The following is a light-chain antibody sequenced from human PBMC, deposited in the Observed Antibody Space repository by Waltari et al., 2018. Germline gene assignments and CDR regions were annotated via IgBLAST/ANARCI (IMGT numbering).Light chain of an antibody. CDR1: QGISSA. CDR3: QQFNSYPLT. Sequence: AIQLTQSPSPLSALVGARVTITFRASQGISSALAWYWQKPGKAPKLLIYDASSLESGVPSRFSGSGSGTDFTLTISSLQPEDFATYYCQQFNSYPLTFGGGTKVEIK. V-gene: IGKV1-13*02. J-gene: IGKJ4*01. CDR2: DAS.